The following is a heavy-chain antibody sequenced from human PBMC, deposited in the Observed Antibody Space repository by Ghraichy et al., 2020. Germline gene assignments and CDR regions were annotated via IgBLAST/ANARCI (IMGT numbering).Heavy chain of an antibody. V-gene: IGHV3-7*01. CDR1: AFIFSTYW. CDR2: IKDDGTET. J-gene: IGHJ4*02. Sequence: GESLNISCAASAFIFSTYWMTWVRQAPGKGLEWVATIKDDGTETHYVDSVKGRFTISRDNAKNSLYLQMSSLRAEDAATYYCARDDGYGRSVYWGQGTLVTVSS. D-gene: IGHD5-18*01. CDR3: ARDDGYGRSVY.